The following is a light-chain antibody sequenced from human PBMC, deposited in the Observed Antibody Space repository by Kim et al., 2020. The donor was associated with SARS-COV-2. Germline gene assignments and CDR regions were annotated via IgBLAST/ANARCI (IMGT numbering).Light chain of an antibody. CDR2: AVS. V-gene: IGKV1-5*01. Sequence: DIQMTQSPSTLSASVGDRVTITCRASQSISGWLAWYQQRPGKAPKLLISAVSTLESGVPSRFSGSGSGTEFSLTISNLQPDDFATYYYQQYKSYSVQMFGQGTKVDIK. CDR1: QSISGW. CDR3: QQYKSYSVQM. J-gene: IGKJ1*01.